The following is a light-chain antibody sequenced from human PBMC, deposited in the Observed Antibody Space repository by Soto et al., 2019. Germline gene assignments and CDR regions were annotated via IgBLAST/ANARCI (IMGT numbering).Light chain of an antibody. Sequence: EIVLTQSRSTLSLSPGDRATLSYRASQSVGSSYLAWYQQQPGQAPRLLIYGASSRATGIPDRFSGSGSGKDFTLTISRLEPEDFAVYYCQQYGSSPTFGQGTKVDI. CDR3: QQYGSSPT. J-gene: IGKJ1*01. V-gene: IGKV3-20*01. CDR2: GAS. CDR1: QSVGSSY.